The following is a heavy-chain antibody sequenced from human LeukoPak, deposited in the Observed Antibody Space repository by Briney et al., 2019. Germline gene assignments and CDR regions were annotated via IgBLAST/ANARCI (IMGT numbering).Heavy chain of an antibody. V-gene: IGHV3-33*01. CDR2: IRYDGSNK. CDR3: ARGRLWCGGTIPPNFDY. CDR1: GFTFSSYG. D-gene: IGHD3-10*01. J-gene: IGHJ4*02. Sequence: GGSLRLSCAASGFTFSSYGMDWVRQAPGKGLEWVAVIRYDGSNKYYADSVKGRFTISRDNSKNTLYLKVDSLRAEDTAVFYCARGRLWCGGTIPPNFDYWGQGTLVTVSS.